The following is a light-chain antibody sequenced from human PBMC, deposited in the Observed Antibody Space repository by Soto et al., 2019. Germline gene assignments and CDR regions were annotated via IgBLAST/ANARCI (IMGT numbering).Light chain of an antibody. CDR1: QSVSTY. J-gene: IGKJ4*01. Sequence: EVVMTQSPATLSVSPGERATLSCRASQSVSTYLAWYQQKPGQAPRLLIYHASTRATGIPARFTGSRSGTEFTLSISSLQSEDVAVFYCQQYNHWPLTFGGGTKVEIK. V-gene: IGKV3-15*01. CDR3: QQYNHWPLT. CDR2: HAS.